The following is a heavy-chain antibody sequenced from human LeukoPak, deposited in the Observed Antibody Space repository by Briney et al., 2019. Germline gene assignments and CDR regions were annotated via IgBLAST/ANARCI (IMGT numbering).Heavy chain of an antibody. Sequence: GGSLRLSCAASGFTFNSYSMNWVRQAPGKGLEWVSSISSSSSYIYYADSVKGRFTISRDNAKNSLYLQMNSLRAEDTAVYYCARDGCGGDCYPYYFDYWGQGTLVTVSS. CDR3: ARDGCGGDCYPYYFDY. J-gene: IGHJ4*02. D-gene: IGHD2-21*02. CDR2: ISSSSSYI. V-gene: IGHV3-21*01. CDR1: GFTFNSYS.